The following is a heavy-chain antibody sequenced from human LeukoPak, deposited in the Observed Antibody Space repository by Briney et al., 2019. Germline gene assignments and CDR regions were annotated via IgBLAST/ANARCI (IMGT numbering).Heavy chain of an antibody. CDR3: ARGCRVVPGVHNVGMTSYYNGMDV. J-gene: IGHJ6*02. V-gene: IGHV1-46*01. D-gene: IGHD2-2*01. CDR1: GYTFTSYY. Sequence: ASVKVSCKPSGYTFTSYYMHWVRQAPGQGREWMGMSNPSGGETSNAHKFQGTLTTTRDPSTSTVYMEVVSLRPEDTAVYYCARGCRVVPGVHNVGMTSYYNGMDVWGQGTTVTVSS. CDR2: SNPSGGET.